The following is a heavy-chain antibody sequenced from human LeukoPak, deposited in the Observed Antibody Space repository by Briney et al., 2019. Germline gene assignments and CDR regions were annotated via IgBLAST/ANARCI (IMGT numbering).Heavy chain of an antibody. CDR1: GFTFSSYA. J-gene: IGHJ4*02. D-gene: IGHD5-18*01. CDR2: ISGRGGST. Sequence: GGSLRLSCAASGFTFSSYAMSWVRQAPGKGLEWVSPISGRGGSTYYADSVKGRFTISRDNYKNTLYLQMNSLRAEDTAVYYCAKLPYSYGPYYFDYWGQGTLVTVSS. CDR3: AKLPYSYGPYYFDY. V-gene: IGHV3-23*01.